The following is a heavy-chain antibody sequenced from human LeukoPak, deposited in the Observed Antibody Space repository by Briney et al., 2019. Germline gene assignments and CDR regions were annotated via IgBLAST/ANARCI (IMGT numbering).Heavy chain of an antibody. Sequence: KFGGSLQISCQASGSHFTKKWIGWVRLLPGKGLEWRGIIYPGDSDVRNSPSVEGQVTFSVDKAISTAYLQWGSLKASDTATYYCARHFTLKLSLADAAYYYYYMGVWGGGTAVTVSS. CDR3: ARHFTLKLSLADAAYYYYYMGV. V-gene: IGHV5-51*01. CDR1: GSHFTKKW. D-gene: IGHD3-16*01. CDR2: IYPGDSDV. J-gene: IGHJ6*03.